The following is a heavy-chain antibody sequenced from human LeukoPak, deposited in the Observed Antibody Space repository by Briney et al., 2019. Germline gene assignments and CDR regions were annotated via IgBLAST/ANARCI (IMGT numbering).Heavy chain of an antibody. CDR3: AREGAGDLPFTLNWFDP. V-gene: IGHV1-69*13. D-gene: IGHD3-3*02. J-gene: IGHJ5*02. Sequence: GASVRVSCKASGGTFSSYAISWVRQAPGQGLEWMGGIIPIFGTANYAQKFQGRVTITADESTCTAYMELSSLRSEDTAVYYCAREGAGDLPFTLNWFDPWGQGTLVTVSS. CDR2: IIPIFGTA. CDR1: GGTFSSYA.